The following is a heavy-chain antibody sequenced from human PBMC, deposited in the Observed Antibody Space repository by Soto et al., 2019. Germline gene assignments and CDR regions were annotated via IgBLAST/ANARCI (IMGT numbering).Heavy chain of an antibody. J-gene: IGHJ6*02. CDR3: ARVYGELPTSDGMDV. V-gene: IGHV4-4*02. CDR2: IYHSGST. CDR1: GGAISSSNW. D-gene: IGHD1-26*01. Sequence: PSETLSLTCAVSGGAISSSNWGSWVRQPPGKGLEWIWEIYHSGSTNYNPSLKSRVTISVDKSKNQFSLKLSSVTAADTAVYYCARVYGELPTSDGMDVWGQGATVX.